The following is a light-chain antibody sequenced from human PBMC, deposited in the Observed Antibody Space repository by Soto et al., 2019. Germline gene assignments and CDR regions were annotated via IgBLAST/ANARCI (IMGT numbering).Light chain of an antibody. J-gene: IGKJ5*01. Sequence: EIVLTQSPGTLSLSPGEGATLSCRASQSVSSRYLAWYQQKPGQAPRLLIYGASSRAIGIPDRFSGGGSGTDFTLTTTRLEPADFSVYYCQQYSSSPPITFGQGTRLEIK. CDR1: QSVSSRY. CDR2: GAS. V-gene: IGKV3-20*01. CDR3: QQYSSSPPIT.